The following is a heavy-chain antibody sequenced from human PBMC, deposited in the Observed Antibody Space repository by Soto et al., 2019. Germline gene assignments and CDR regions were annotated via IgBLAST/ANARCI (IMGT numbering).Heavy chain of an antibody. CDR2: IIPIFGTA. CDR3: GRQATYCGGYCYDRTVC. Sequence: QVQLVQSGAEVKKPGSSVKVSCKASGGTFSSYAISWVRQAPGQGLEWMGGIIPIFGTANYAQKFQGRVTIAADDSASNGDLDQSSRRFVHRCVFYLGRQATYCGGYCYDRTVCWGQGTLVTVSS. CDR1: GGTFSSYA. J-gene: IGHJ4*02. V-gene: IGHV1-69*12. D-gene: IGHD2-21*02.